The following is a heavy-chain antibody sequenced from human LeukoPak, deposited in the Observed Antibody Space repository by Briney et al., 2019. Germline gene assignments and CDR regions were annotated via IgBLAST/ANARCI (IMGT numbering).Heavy chain of an antibody. CDR1: GGSFSGYH. J-gene: IGHJ6*02. V-gene: IGHV4-34*01. Sequence: PSETLSLTCAVYGGSFSGYHWSWIRQPPGKGLEWIGEINHSGSTNYNPSLKSRVTISVDTSKNQFSLKLSSVTAADTAVYYCASHRLRYYYYYGMDVWGQGTTVTVSS. CDR3: ASHRLRYYYYYGMDV. D-gene: IGHD4-17*01. CDR2: INHSGST.